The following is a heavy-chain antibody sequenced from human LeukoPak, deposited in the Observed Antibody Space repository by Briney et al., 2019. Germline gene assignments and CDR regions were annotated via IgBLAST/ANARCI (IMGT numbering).Heavy chain of an antibody. V-gene: IGHV3-21*01. CDR3: ARDNPSYYDFWSGYLNGDTTGFDY. CDR1: GFTFSSYS. CDR2: ISSSSSYI. D-gene: IGHD3-3*01. Sequence: GGSLRLSCAASGFTFSSYSMNWVRQAPGKGLEWVSSISSSSSYIYYADSVKGRFTISRDNAKTSLYLQMNSLRAEDTAVYYCARDNPSYYDFWSGYLNGDTTGFDYWGQGTLVTVSS. J-gene: IGHJ4*02.